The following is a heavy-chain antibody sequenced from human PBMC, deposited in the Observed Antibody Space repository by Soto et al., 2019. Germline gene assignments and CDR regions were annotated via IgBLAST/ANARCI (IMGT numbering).Heavy chain of an antibody. D-gene: IGHD4-4*01. CDR3: ANDYSNYVGYYGMDV. V-gene: IGHV3-48*02. J-gene: IGHJ6*02. Sequence: EVQRLESGGGLVQPGGSLRLSCAASGFTFSSYSKNWVRQAPGKGLEWVSYISSSSSTIYYADSVKGRFTISRDNAKNSLYLQMNSLRDEDTAVYYCANDYSNYVGYYGMDVWGQWTTVTVSS. CDR2: ISSSSSTI. CDR1: GFTFSSYS.